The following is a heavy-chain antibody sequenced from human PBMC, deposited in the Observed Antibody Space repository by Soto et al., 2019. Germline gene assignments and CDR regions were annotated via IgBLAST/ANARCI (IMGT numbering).Heavy chain of an antibody. CDR2: IVPYINTA. Sequence: QVQLVQSGAEVKKPGSSVKVSCKASGGTFTSHAISWVRQAPGQGLEWMGGIVPYINTANYAQKYQGRVTISADESMTTAYMEVSGLTSGDTAIYYCARHRPYFGSGSYFYGMDVWGQGTTVTVSS. J-gene: IGHJ6*02. CDR1: GGTFTSHA. D-gene: IGHD3-10*01. CDR3: ARHRPYFGSGSYFYGMDV. V-gene: IGHV1-69*01.